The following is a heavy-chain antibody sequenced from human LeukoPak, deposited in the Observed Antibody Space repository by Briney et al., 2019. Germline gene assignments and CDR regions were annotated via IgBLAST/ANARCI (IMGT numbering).Heavy chain of an antibody. J-gene: IGHJ4*02. V-gene: IGHV4-30-2*01. D-gene: IGHD3-22*01. CDR2: IYHSGST. CDR3: AREGSSGYYYAY. CDR1: GGSISSGGYS. Sequence: SETLSLTCVVSGGSISSGGYSWSWIRQPPGKGLEWIGYIYHSGSTYYNPSLKSRVTISVDRSKNQFSLKLSSVTAADTAVYYCAREGSSGYYYAYWGQGTLVTVSS.